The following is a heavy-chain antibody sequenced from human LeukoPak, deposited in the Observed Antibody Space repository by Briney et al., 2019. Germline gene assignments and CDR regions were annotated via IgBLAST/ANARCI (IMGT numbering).Heavy chain of an antibody. D-gene: IGHD6-19*01. V-gene: IGHV3-64*01. CDR1: GFTFSNYA. CDR3: ARGPLVGTGGWSSQDY. J-gene: IGHJ4*02. CDR2: ISSNGGST. Sequence: GGSLRLSCAASGFTFSNYAMHWVRQAPGKGLEYVSAISSNGGSTYYANSVKGRFTISRDNSKNTLYLQMGSLRSEDMAVYYCARGPLVGTGGWSSQDYWGQGTLVTVSS.